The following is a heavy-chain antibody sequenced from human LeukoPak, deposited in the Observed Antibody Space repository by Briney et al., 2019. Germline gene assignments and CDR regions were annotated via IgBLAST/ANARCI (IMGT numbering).Heavy chain of an antibody. Sequence: GGSLRLSCAASGFTFSSYWMHWVRQAPGKGLVWVSRINSDGSSTSYADSVRGRFSISRDNAKNSLYLQMNSLRAEDTAVYYCARDGGGSSSWYASFDYWGQGTLVTVSS. CDR2: INSDGSST. CDR1: GFTFSSYW. V-gene: IGHV3-74*01. J-gene: IGHJ4*02. CDR3: ARDGGGSSSWYASFDY. D-gene: IGHD6-13*01.